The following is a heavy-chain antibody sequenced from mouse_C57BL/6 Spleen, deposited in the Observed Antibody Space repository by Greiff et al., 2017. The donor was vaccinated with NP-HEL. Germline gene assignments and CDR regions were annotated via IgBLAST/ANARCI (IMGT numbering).Heavy chain of an antibody. J-gene: IGHJ2*01. Sequence: QVQLQQPGPELVKPGASVKISCKASGYAFSSSWMNWVKQRPGKGLEWIGRIYPGDGDTNYNGKFKGKATLTADKSSSTAYMQLSSLTSEDSAVYFCARWDYYGSSYGYFDYWGQGTTLTVSS. D-gene: IGHD1-1*01. V-gene: IGHV1-82*01. CDR1: GYAFSSSW. CDR3: ARWDYYGSSYGYFDY. CDR2: IYPGDGDT.